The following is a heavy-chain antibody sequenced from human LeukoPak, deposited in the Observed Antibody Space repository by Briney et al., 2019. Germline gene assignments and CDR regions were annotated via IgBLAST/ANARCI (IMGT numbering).Heavy chain of an antibody. CDR1: GDTFTSYG. CDR2: INPNRGNT. CDR3: ASHYYDSSGLPET. J-gene: IGHJ5*02. Sequence: ASVKVSCKASGDTFTSYGISWVRQATGQGLEWMGWINPNRGNTGYAQKFQGRVTMTRYSSISTAYMELGSLRSGDTAVYYCASHYYDSSGLPETWGQGTLVTVSS. D-gene: IGHD3-22*01. V-gene: IGHV1-8*02.